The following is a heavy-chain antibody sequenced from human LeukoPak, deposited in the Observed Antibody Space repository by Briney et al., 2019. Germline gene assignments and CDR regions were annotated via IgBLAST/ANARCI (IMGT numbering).Heavy chain of an antibody. Sequence: SSESLSLTCTVSGGSISSYYWSWIRQPPGKGLEWIGYIYYSGSTNYNPSLKSRVTISVDTSKNQFSLKLSSVTAADTAVYYCARSSEGRYYYDSSGFSYYYYMDVWGKGTTVTISS. J-gene: IGHJ6*03. CDR2: IYYSGST. V-gene: IGHV4-59*01. CDR1: GGSISSYY. D-gene: IGHD3-22*01. CDR3: ARSSEGRYYYDSSGFSYYYYMDV.